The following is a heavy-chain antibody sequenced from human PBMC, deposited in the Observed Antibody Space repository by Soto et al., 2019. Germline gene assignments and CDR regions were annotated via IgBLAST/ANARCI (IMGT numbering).Heavy chain of an antibody. CDR2: INAGNGNT. CDR3: ARALQGLYCFDY. CDR1: GYTFISYA. V-gene: IGHV1-3*01. Sequence: ASVKVSCKASGYTFISYAIHWVRQAPGQRLEWMGWINAGNGNTKYSQKFQGRVTITRDTSASTAYMELTSLRSEDTAVYYCARALQGLYCFDYWGQGTLVTVSS. J-gene: IGHJ4*02. D-gene: IGHD2-15*01.